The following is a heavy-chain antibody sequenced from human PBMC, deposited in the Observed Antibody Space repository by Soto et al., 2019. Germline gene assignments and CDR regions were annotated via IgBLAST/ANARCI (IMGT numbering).Heavy chain of an antibody. Sequence: GGSLRLSCAASGFTFSSYGMHWVRQAPGKGLEWVAVIWYDGSNKYYAYSVKGRFTISRDNSKNTLYLQMNSLRAEDTAVYYCARDFYGGNSQLDYWGQGTLVTVSS. CDR2: IWYDGSNK. J-gene: IGHJ4*02. V-gene: IGHV3-33*01. D-gene: IGHD4-17*01. CDR3: ARDFYGGNSQLDY. CDR1: GFTFSSYG.